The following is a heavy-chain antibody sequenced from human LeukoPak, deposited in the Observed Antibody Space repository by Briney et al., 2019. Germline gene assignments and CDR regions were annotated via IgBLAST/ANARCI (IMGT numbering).Heavy chain of an antibody. V-gene: IGHV1-2*02. Sequence: ASVKVSCKASGYTFTGYYMHWVRQAPGQGLELMGWINANSGGTDYAQKFQDRVTMTRDTSISTAYMELSRLRSDDTAVYYCARDGHGGNSFDYWGQGTLVTVSS. J-gene: IGHJ4*02. CDR1: GYTFTGYY. CDR2: INANSGGT. D-gene: IGHD4-23*01. CDR3: ARDGHGGNSFDY.